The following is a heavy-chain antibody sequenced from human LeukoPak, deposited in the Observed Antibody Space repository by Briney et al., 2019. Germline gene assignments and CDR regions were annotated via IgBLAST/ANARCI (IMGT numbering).Heavy chain of an antibody. CDR1: GGSICGSNSH. V-gene: IGHV4-39*01. CDR3: ARRGITYSSSFFAY. J-gene: IGHJ4*02. D-gene: IGHD2-2*01. Sequence: PSETLSLTCTVSGGSICGSNSHWGWIRQPPGKGLEWIGSIFYSGSTYYNPSLKSRVTMSVDTSKNQFSLRVTSVTAADTATYYCARRGITYSSSFFAYWGQGTLVTVSS. CDR2: IFYSGST.